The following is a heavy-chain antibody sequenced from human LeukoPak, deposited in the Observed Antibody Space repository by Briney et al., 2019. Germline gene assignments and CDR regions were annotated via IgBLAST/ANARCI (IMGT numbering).Heavy chain of an antibody. Sequence: SETLSLTCTVSGGSISSYYWSWIRQPPGKGLEWIGYIYYSGSTNYNPSLKSRVTISVDTSKNQFSLKLSPVTAADTAVYYCARSGSGYDTYHYDYWGQGTLVTVSS. CDR3: ARSGSGYDTYHYDY. D-gene: IGHD5-12*01. CDR2: IYYSGST. V-gene: IGHV4-59*01. J-gene: IGHJ4*02. CDR1: GGSISSYY.